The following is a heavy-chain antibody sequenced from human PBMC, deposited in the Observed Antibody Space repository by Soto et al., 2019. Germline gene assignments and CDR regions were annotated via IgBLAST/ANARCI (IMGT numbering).Heavy chain of an antibody. CDR2: IYYSGST. D-gene: IGHD4-17*01. Sequence: SETLSLTCTVSGGSISSYCWSWIRQPPGKGLEWIGYIYYSGSTNYNPSLRSRVTISVDTSKNQFSLKLSSVAAADTAVYYCARRYGRYSDYWGQGTLVTVSS. V-gene: IGHV4-59*08. CDR1: GGSISSYC. CDR3: ARRYGRYSDY. J-gene: IGHJ4*02.